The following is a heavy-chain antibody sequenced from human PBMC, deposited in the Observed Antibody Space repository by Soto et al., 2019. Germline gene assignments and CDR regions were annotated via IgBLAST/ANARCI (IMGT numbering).Heavy chain of an antibody. CDR1: DASVRSGSYY. V-gene: IGHV4-61*01. Sequence: SETLSLTCTVSDASVRSGSYYWTWIRQPPGKGLEWLGYIYYSGTTNYNPPLKSRITISVDTSGNQFSLKLSSVTAADTAVYFCARTYCTTTACQANGIDVWGQGTTVTVSS. J-gene: IGHJ6*02. CDR2: IYYSGTT. D-gene: IGHD4-4*01. CDR3: ARTYCTTTACQANGIDV.